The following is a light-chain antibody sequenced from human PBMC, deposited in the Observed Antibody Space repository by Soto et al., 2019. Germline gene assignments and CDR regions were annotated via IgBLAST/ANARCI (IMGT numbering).Light chain of an antibody. CDR2: WAS. Sequence: DIVMTQTPDSLAVSLGDRATINCKSSQSVLYNSNNDSYLTWYQQKPGQSPKVLIYWASTRESGVPDRFSGSGSGTDFTLTISSLQAEDVAVYYCQQYSSDTPTFGGGTKVDIK. CDR1: QSVLYNSNNDSY. V-gene: IGKV4-1*01. J-gene: IGKJ4*01. CDR3: QQYSSDTPT.